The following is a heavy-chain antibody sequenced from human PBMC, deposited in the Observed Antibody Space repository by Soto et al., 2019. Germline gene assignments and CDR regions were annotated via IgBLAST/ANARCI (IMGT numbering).Heavy chain of an antibody. Sequence: ASVKVSCKASGYTFTSYAMHWVRQAPGQRLELMGWINAGNGNTKYSQKFHGRVTITRDTSASTAYMELSSLRSEDTAVYYCARGLGLYYFDYWGQGTLVTVSS. CDR3: ARGLGLYYFDY. D-gene: IGHD1-26*01. CDR2: INAGNGNT. J-gene: IGHJ4*02. CDR1: GYTFTSYA. V-gene: IGHV1-3*01.